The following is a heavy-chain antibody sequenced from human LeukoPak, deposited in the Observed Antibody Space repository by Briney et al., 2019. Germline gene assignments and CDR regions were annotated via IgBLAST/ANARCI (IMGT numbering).Heavy chain of an antibody. CDR3: VRDANPASGELIDEIWFDP. J-gene: IGHJ5*02. Sequence: GGSLRLSCAASGFVFSTYSMNWVRQAPGKGLEWVSSIGTVSFHRYYTDSVKGRFTISRYNANDSMYLQMESLRVEDTGIYYCVRDANPASGELIDEIWFDPWGQGTLVTVSS. CDR2: IGTVSFHR. D-gene: IGHD3-10*01. V-gene: IGHV3-21*01. CDR1: GFVFSTYS.